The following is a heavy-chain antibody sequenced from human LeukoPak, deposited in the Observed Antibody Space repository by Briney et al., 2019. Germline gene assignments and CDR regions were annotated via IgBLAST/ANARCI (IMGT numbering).Heavy chain of an antibody. D-gene: IGHD5-18*01. CDR3: ARDRGPRGYSYGYDY. J-gene: IGHJ4*02. Sequence: GGSLRFSCAASGFTFSSYAMSWVRQAPGKGLEWVSAINSGGISTYYADSVKGRFTISRDNSKNTLYLQMTSLRAEDTAVYYCARDRGPRGYSYGYDYWGQGTLVTVSS. V-gene: IGHV3-23*01. CDR1: GFTFSSYA. CDR2: INSGGIST.